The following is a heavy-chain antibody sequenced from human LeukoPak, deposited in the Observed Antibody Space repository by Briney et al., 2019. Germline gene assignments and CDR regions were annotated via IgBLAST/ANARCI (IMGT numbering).Heavy chain of an antibody. D-gene: IGHD5-18*01. CDR1: GFTFSNYD. Sequence: GGSLRLSCAASGFTFSNYDMSWVRQAPGKGLEWVSTISGSGGSTYYADSVKGRFTISRDNSRDTLYLQMNSLRAADTAVYSCAKAIGYSYGSYYYMDAWGKGTTVTVSS. CDR3: AKAIGYSYGSYYYMDA. CDR2: ISGSGGST. J-gene: IGHJ6*03. V-gene: IGHV3-23*01.